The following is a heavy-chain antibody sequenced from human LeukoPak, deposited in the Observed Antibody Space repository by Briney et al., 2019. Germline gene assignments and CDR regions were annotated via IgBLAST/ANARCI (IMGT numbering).Heavy chain of an antibody. CDR1: GYSISSSNW. Sequence: SETLSLTCAVSGYSISSSNWWGWIRQPPGKGLEWIGYIFYSGSTYYNPSLKSRVTISVDTSKNQFSLKLSSVTAADTAVYYCARRSGSITILAYFDYWGQGTLVTVSS. J-gene: IGHJ4*02. CDR3: ARRSGSITILAYFDY. D-gene: IGHD3-3*01. CDR2: IFYSGST. V-gene: IGHV4-28*01.